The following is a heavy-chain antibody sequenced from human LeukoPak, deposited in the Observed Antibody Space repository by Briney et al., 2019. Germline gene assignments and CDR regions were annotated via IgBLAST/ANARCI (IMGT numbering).Heavy chain of an antibody. J-gene: IGHJ6*03. Sequence: PSETLSLTCTVSGGSISSYYWSWIRQPPGKGLEWIGYIYYSGSTNYNPSLKSRVTISVDTSKNQFSLKLSSVTAADTAVYYCARLRRSGYYYYYYMDVWGKGTTVTVSS. V-gene: IGHV4-59*12. D-gene: IGHD2-15*01. CDR1: GGSISSYY. CDR3: ARLRRSGYYYYYYMDV. CDR2: IYYSGST.